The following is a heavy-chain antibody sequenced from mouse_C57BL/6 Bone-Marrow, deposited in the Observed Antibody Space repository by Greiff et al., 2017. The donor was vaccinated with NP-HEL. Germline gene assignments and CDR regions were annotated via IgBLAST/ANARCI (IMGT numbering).Heavy chain of an antibody. D-gene: IGHD2-3*01. CDR2: IDPENGDT. CDR1: GFNIKDDY. V-gene: IGHV14-4*01. J-gene: IGHJ2*01. Sequence: VHVKQSGAELVRPGASVKLSCTASGFNIKDDYMHWVKQRPEQGLEWIGWIDPENGDTEYASKFQGKATITADTSSNTAYLQLSSLTSEDTAVYYCTPSLSYFDYWGQGTTLTVSS. CDR3: TPSLSYFDY.